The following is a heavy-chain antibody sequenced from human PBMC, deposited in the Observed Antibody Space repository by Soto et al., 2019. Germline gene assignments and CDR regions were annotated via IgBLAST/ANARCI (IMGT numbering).Heavy chain of an antibody. V-gene: IGHV4-39*01. D-gene: IGHD2-15*01. J-gene: IGHJ5*02. Sequence: QLQLQESGPGLVKPSETLSLTCTVSGGSISSSSYYWGWIRQPPGKGLEWIGSIYYSGSTYYNPSLKSRVTISVDTSKNQFSLKLSSVTAADTAVYYCARYWSGGSFLNWFDPWGQGTLVTVSS. CDR1: GGSISSSSYY. CDR3: ARYWSGGSFLNWFDP. CDR2: IYYSGST.